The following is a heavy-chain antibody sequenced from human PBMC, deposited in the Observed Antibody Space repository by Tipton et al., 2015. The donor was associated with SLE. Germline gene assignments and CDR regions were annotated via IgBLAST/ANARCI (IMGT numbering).Heavy chain of an antibody. CDR1: GGSSSGYY. Sequence: TLSLTCAVNGGSSSGYYWSWIRQSPGKALEWIGSIYYTGSAYYNPSLKSRVIVSVDPSKNQFSLKLNSVTAADTAVYYCARGYKELSRQWLATVYMDVWGKGTTVTVS. V-gene: IGHV4-34*01. D-gene: IGHD6-19*01. CDR2: IYYTGSA. J-gene: IGHJ6*03. CDR3: ARGYKELSRQWLATVYMDV.